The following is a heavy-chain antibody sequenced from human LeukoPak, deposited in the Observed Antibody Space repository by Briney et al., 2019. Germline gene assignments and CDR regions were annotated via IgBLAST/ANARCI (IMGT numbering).Heavy chain of an antibody. J-gene: IGHJ3*02. V-gene: IGHV4-4*02. Sequence: SGTLSLTCAVSGGSISSSNWWSWVRQPPGKGLEWIGEIYHSGSTNYNPSLKRRVTISVDKSKNQFSLKLSSVTAADTAVYYCSTSRVASGSYLVDIWGQGTIVTVSS. CDR2: IYHSGST. CDR3: STSRVASGSYLVDI. D-gene: IGHD3-10*01. CDR1: GGSISSSNW.